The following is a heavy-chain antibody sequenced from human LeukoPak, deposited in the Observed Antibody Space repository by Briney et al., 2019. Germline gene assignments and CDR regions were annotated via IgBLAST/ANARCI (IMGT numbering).Heavy chain of an antibody. CDR1: GYTFTSYD. D-gene: IGHD5-12*01. J-gene: IGHJ4*02. CDR2: MNPNSGNT. Sequence: GASVKVSCKASGYTFTSYDTNWVRQATGQGLEWMGWMNPNSGNTGYAQKFQGRVTMTRNTSISTAYMELSSLRSEDTAVYYCARVHYGYSGYDNFDYWGQGTLVTVSS. V-gene: IGHV1-8*01. CDR3: ARVHYGYSGYDNFDY.